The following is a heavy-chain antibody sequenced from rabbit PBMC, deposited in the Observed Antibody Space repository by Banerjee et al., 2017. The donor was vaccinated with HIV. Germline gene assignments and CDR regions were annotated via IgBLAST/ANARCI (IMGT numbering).Heavy chain of an antibody. D-gene: IGHD7-1*01. J-gene: IGHJ2*01. CDR1: GFDLSSYYC. V-gene: IGHV1S45*01. CDR3: ASADGAGYGSGTVNL. Sequence: QEQLVESGGGLVKPGASLTLTCTASGFDLSSYYCMSWVRQAPGKGLEWIGTIYVGGGYTSYASWAKGRFIISKTSTTVTLQMTSLTAADTAIYFCASADGAGYGSGTVNLWGPGTLVTVS. CDR2: IYVGGGYT.